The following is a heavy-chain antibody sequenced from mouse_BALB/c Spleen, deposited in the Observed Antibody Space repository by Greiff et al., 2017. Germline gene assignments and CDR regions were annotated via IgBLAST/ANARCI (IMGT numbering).Heavy chain of an antibody. J-gene: IGHJ3*01. V-gene: IGHV5-17*02. Sequence: EVQVVESGGGLVQPGGSRKLSCAASGFTFSSFGMHWVRQAPEKGLEWVAYISSGSSTIYYADTVKGRFTISRDNPKNTLFLQMTSLRSEDTAMYYCARSQTGFAYWGQGTLVTVSA. CDR2: ISSGSSTI. CDR1: GFTFSSFG. CDR3: ARSQTGFAY.